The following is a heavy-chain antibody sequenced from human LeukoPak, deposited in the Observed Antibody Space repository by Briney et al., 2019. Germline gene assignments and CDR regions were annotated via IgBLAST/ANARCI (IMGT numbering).Heavy chain of an antibody. J-gene: IGHJ4*02. CDR2: ISAYNGNT. CDR1: GYTFTSYG. V-gene: IGHV1-18*04. Sequence: ASVKVSCKASGYTFTSYGISWVRQAPGQGLEWMGWISAYNGNTNYAQKLQGRVTMTTDTSTSTAYMELRSLRSDDTAVYYCAGEWGDYGDYDPLDYWGQGTLVTVSS. D-gene: IGHD4-17*01. CDR3: AGEWGDYGDYDPLDY.